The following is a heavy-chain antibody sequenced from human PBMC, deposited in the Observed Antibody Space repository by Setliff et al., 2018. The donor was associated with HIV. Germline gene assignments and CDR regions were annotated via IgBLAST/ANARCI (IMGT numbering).Heavy chain of an antibody. J-gene: IGHJ4*02. CDR3: ARDYTAMVHFGLDY. V-gene: IGHV3-7*03. CDR2: IKEDGSEK. CDR1: GFTFSLYW. D-gene: IGHD5-18*01. Sequence: GSLRLSCAASGFTFSLYWMTWVRQAPGKGLEWVANIKEDGSEKYYVDSVKGRFTISRDNAENSLYLQMNSLRAEDTAVYYCARDYTAMVHFGLDYWGQGTLVTVSS.